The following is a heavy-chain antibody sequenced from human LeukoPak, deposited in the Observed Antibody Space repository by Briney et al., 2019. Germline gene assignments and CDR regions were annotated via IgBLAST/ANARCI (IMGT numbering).Heavy chain of an antibody. D-gene: IGHD3-16*02. CDR2: IKQDGSEK. CDR1: GFTFSCYW. Sequence: GGSLRLSCAASGFTFSCYWMRWVRQAPGKGLEWVANIKQDGSEKYYVDSVKGRFTISRDNAKNSLYLQMNSLRAEDTAVYYCARYRRYLDYWGEGTLVTVSS. J-gene: IGHJ4*02. CDR3: ARYRRYLDY. V-gene: IGHV3-7*01.